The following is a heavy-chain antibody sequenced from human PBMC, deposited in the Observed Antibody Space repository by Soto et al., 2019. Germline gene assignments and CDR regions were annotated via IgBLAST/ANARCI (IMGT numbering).Heavy chain of an antibody. CDR3: ARDPDDIGAFDI. J-gene: IGHJ3*02. CDR1: GFTFSSYA. V-gene: IGHV3-30-3*01. Sequence: QVQLVESGGGVVQPGRSLRLSCAASGFTFSSYAMHWVRQAPGKGLEWVAVISYDGSNKYYADSVKGRFTISRDNSKNTLYLHMNSLRAEDRAVYYCARDPDDIGAFDIWGQGTMVTVSS. CDR2: ISYDGSNK. D-gene: IGHD5-12*01.